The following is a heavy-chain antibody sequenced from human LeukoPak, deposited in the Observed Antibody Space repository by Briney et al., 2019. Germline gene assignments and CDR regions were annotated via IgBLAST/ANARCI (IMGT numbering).Heavy chain of an antibody. CDR1: GYTFTSYY. D-gene: IGHD6-19*01. V-gene: IGHV1-46*01. Sequence: ASVKVSCKASGYTFTSYYMHWVRQAPGQGLEWMGIINPSGGSTSYAQKFQGRVTMTRDTSISTAYMELSRLRSDDTAVYYCARDLGWPIFDYWGQGTLVTVSS. J-gene: IGHJ4*02. CDR2: INPSGGST. CDR3: ARDLGWPIFDY.